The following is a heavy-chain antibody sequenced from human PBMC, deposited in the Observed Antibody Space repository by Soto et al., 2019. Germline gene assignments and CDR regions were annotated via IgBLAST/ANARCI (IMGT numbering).Heavy chain of an antibody. Sequence: QVQLVQSGAEVKKPGSSVKVSCKASGGTFSSYAISWVRQAPGQGLEWMGGIIPIFGTANYAQKFQGRVTITADESTSTAYMELSSLRSEDTAVYYCARDEGYCSGGSCYGMDVWGQGTTVTVS. V-gene: IGHV1-69*01. CDR3: ARDEGYCSGGSCYGMDV. CDR1: GGTFSSYA. J-gene: IGHJ6*02. D-gene: IGHD2-15*01. CDR2: IIPIFGTA.